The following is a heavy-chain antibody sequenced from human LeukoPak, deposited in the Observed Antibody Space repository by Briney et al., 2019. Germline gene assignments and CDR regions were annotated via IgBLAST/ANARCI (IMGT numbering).Heavy chain of an antibody. CDR3: ARAALPRRYYDPYYFDY. Sequence: GGSLRLSCAASGFTFSNAWMSWVRQAPGKGLEWVSYISSSGSTIYYADSVKGRFTISRDNAKSSLYLQMNSLRAEDTAVYYCARAALPRRYYDPYYFDYWGQGTLVTVSS. D-gene: IGHD3-3*01. CDR2: ISSSGSTI. CDR1: GFTFSNAW. V-gene: IGHV3-11*04. J-gene: IGHJ4*02.